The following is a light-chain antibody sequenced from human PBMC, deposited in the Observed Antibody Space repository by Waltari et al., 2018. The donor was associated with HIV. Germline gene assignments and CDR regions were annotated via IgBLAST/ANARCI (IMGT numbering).Light chain of an antibody. CDR2: RTS. CDR3: TSWDDSLSRLV. J-gene: IGLJ3*02. Sequence: QSVLTQPPSASGTPGQRVTISCSGGTSNIGTKFVHWYQQFPGTAPKLLLYRTSPRPSGVPDRFSGSKSGTTASLAISGLRSGDEADYYRTSWDDSLSRLVFGGGTKLTVL. CDR1: TSNIGTKF. V-gene: IGLV1-47*01.